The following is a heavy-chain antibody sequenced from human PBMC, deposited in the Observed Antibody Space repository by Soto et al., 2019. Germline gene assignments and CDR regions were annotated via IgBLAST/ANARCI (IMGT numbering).Heavy chain of an antibody. J-gene: IGHJ4*02. CDR1: GGTFSSYT. CDR2: IIPILGIA. Sequence: QVQLVQSGAEVKKPGSSVKVSCKASGGTFSSYTISWVRQAPGQGLEWMGRIIPILGIANYAQKFQGRVTITADKSTSTAYMELSSLRSEDTAVYYCAREPLYCGGDCYFDYWGQGTLVTVSS. CDR3: AREPLYCGGDCYFDY. D-gene: IGHD2-21*02. V-gene: IGHV1-69*08.